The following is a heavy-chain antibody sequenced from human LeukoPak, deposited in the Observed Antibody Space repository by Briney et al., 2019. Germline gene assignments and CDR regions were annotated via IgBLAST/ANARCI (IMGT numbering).Heavy chain of an antibody. D-gene: IGHD2-21*01. Sequence: GGSLSLSCAASGFTFEDYTMHWVRQVPGKTLEWVALVSWDGTTYYTDSVKGRFTISRDNAKNSLFLQMNSLRVDDTAVYYCAKTISDGYFGWGQGTLVTVSS. V-gene: IGHV3-43*01. CDR3: AKTISDGYFG. J-gene: IGHJ4*02. CDR1: GFTFEDYT. CDR2: VSWDGTT.